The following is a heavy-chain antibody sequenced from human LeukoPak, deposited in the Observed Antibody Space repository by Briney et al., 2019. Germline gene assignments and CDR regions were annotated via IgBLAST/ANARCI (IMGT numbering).Heavy chain of an antibody. D-gene: IGHD3-22*01. V-gene: IGHV1-18*01. Sequence: ASVKVSCKASGYTFTSYGISWVRQAPGQGLEWMGWISTYSGNTNYAQKFQGRVTMTTDTSTRTAYMELRSLRSDDTAVYYCARGVYCDRSGYYNMDVWGQGTTVTVSS. J-gene: IGHJ6*02. CDR1: GYTFTSYG. CDR2: ISTYSGNT. CDR3: ARGVYCDRSGYYNMDV.